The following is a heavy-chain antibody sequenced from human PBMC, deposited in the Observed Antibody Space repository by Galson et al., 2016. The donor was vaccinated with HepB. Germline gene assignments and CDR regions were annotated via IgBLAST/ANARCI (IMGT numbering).Heavy chain of an antibody. Sequence: SLRLSCAASGFAFNAHWMNWVRQAPGKGLEWVANIRGDGIVSYYAESVRGRFTISRDNAKNSLYLQMNGLRADETAVYYCSREMTGRYFDWGQGTLVTVSS. V-gene: IGHV3-7*01. CDR3: SREMTGRYFD. J-gene: IGHJ4*02. D-gene: IGHD3-10*01. CDR2: IRGDGIVS. CDR1: GFAFNAHW.